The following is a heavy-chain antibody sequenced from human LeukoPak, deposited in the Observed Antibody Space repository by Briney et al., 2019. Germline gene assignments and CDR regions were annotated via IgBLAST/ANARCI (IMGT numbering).Heavy chain of an antibody. CDR2: IYHSGNT. CDR1: GYSISTSYY. CDR3: ARAGYGDSDFDY. D-gene: IGHD4-17*01. Sequence: SETLSLTCTVSGYSISTSYYWGWIWQPPGKGLEWIGSIYHSGNTYYNPSLKSRVTISVDMSKNQFSLKLNSVTAADTAVYYCARAGYGDSDFDYWGQGTLVTVSS. J-gene: IGHJ4*02. V-gene: IGHV4-38-2*02.